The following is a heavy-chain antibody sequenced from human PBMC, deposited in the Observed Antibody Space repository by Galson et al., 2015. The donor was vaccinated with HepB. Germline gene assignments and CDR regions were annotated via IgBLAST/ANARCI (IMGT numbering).Heavy chain of an antibody. CDR1: GYTSTSYA. J-gene: IGHJ5*02. Sequence: SVKVSCKASGYTSTSYAMHWVRQAPGQRLEWMGWINAGNGNTKYSQKFQGRVTITRDTSASTAYMELSSLRSEDTAVYYCARDGYKYCSGGSCSLGFDPWGQGTLVTVSS. CDR3: ARDGYKYCSGGSCSLGFDP. CDR2: INAGNGNT. D-gene: IGHD2-15*01. V-gene: IGHV1-3*01.